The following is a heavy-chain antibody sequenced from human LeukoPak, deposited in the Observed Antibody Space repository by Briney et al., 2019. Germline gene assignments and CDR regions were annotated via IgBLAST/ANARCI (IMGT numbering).Heavy chain of an antibody. V-gene: IGHV4-59*01. D-gene: IGHD3-22*01. CDR3: ARFYYYDSSGYGSLFDY. CDR1: GGSISSYY. J-gene: IGHJ4*02. Sequence: SETLSLTCTVSGGSISSYYWSWIRQPPGKGLEWIGYIYYSGSTNYNPSLKSRVTISVDTSKNQFSLKLSSVTAADTAVYYCARFYYYDSSGYGSLFDYRGQGTLVTVSS. CDR2: IYYSGST.